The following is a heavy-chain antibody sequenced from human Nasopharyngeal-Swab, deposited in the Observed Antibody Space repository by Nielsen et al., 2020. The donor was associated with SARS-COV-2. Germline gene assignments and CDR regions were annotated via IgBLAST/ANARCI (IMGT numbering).Heavy chain of an antibody. Sequence: GESLKISCAASGFTFSSYSMNWVRQAPGKGLEWVSYISSSSSTIYYADSVKGRFTISRDNAKNSLYLQMNSLRAEDTAVYYCARDILEGYGDSWYFDLWGRGTLVTVS. V-gene: IGHV3-48*01. CDR2: ISSSSSTI. CDR3: ARDILEGYGDSWYFDL. CDR1: GFTFSSYS. J-gene: IGHJ2*01. D-gene: IGHD4-17*01.